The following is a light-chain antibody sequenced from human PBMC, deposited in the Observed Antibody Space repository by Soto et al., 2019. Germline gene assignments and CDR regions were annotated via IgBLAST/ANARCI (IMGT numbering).Light chain of an antibody. J-gene: IGKJ1*01. CDR1: QGIIDY. CDR2: AAS. Sequence: DIQMTQSPSSLSASVGDTVTITCRSSQGIIDYLAWYQQRPGKVPKLLIYAASTLQTGVPSRFSGSGAGKDFTLTISSLQPEDVATYYCQKSDTAPQTFGQGTRVEIK. V-gene: IGKV1-27*01. CDR3: QKSDTAPQT.